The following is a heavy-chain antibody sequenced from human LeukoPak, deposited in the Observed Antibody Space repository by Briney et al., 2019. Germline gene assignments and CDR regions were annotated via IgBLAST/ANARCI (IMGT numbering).Heavy chain of an antibody. V-gene: IGHV4-4*07. D-gene: IGHD5-12*01. CDR1: GGSISGYF. CDR2: IYSSGSN. CDR3: AREPTSGREPTSGRPLDY. Sequence: PSETLSLTFTVSGGSISGYFWSWIRQPAGKGLEWIGRIYSSGSNTYHTSLKSRVNMSLNTSKNHFSLNLSSVTAADTAVYYCAREPTSGREPTSGRPLDYWGQGTLVTVSS. J-gene: IGHJ4*02.